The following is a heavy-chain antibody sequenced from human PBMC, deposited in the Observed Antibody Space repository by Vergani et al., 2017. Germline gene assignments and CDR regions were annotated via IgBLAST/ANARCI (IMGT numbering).Heavy chain of an antibody. V-gene: IGHV1-2*02. CDR3: ARDQGGRLSTDFGMDV. J-gene: IGHJ6*02. CDR1: GYTFTGYY. D-gene: IGHD3-16*01. Sequence: QVQLVQSGAEVKKPGASVKVSCKASGYTFTGYYMHWVRQAPGQGLEWMGWINPNSGGTNYAQKFQGRVTMTRDKSISTAYMELSRLRSDDTAVYYCARDQGGRLSTDFGMDVWGQGTTVTVSS. CDR2: INPNSGGT.